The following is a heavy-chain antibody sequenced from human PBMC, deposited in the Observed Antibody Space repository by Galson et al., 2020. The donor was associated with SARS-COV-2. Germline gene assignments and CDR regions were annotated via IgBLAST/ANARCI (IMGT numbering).Heavy chain of an antibody. CDR2: ISSSGSTI. CDR1: GFTFSDYY. Sequence: GESLKISCAASGFTFSDYYMSWIRQAPGKGLEWVSYISSSGSTIYYADSVKGRFTISRDNAKNSLYLQMNSLRAEDTAVYYCARDLGGGATGTTDYWGQGTLVTVSS. J-gene: IGHJ4*02. D-gene: IGHD1-1*01. CDR3: ARDLGGGATGTTDY. V-gene: IGHV3-11*01.